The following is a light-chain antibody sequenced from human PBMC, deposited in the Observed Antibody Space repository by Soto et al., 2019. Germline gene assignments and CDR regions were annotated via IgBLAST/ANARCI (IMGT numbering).Light chain of an antibody. V-gene: IGLV2-14*01. CDR1: SSDIGGYNY. CDR3: SSYTRSSTWV. Sequence: QSALTQPASVSGSPGQSITISCTGTSSDIGGYNYVSWYQQHPGKAPKVMIYEVSNRSSGVSNRFSGSKSGNTASLTISGLQAEDEADYYCSSYTRSSTWVFGRGTKLTVL. CDR2: EVS. J-gene: IGLJ3*02.